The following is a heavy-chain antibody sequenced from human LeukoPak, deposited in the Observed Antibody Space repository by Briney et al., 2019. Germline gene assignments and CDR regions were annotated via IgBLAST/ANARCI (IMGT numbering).Heavy chain of an antibody. V-gene: IGHV3-49*03. CDR3: SRGVIVGAAYFDY. CDR1: GFTFGDHG. D-gene: IGHD1-26*01. CDR2: IKTKTYGGTT. Sequence: GGSLRLSCTTSGFTFGDHGVSWFRQAPGKGPEWISFIKTKTYGGTTEYAASVKGRFTISRDDSTGVAYLQMDSLKPEDTAVYYCSRGVIVGAAYFDYWGQGTLVTVSS. J-gene: IGHJ4*02.